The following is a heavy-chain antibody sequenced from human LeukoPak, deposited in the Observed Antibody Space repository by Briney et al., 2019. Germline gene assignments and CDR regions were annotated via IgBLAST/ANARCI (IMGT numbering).Heavy chain of an antibody. CDR1: GFTFSSYA. D-gene: IGHD6-19*01. CDR3: AKETSSGWESLYYFDY. CDR2: ISGSGGST. J-gene: IGHJ4*02. V-gene: IGHV3-23*01. Sequence: GGSLRLSCAASGFTFSSYAMSWVRQAPGKGLEWVSAISGSGGSTYYADSVKGRFTISRDNSKNTLYLQMNSLRAEDTAAYYCAKETSSGWESLYYFDYWGQGTLVTVSS.